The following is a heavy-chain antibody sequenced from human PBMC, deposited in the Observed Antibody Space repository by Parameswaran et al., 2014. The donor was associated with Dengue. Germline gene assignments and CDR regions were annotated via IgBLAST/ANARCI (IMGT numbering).Heavy chain of an antibody. CDR2: IRSKAYGGTT. V-gene: IGHV3-49*02. Sequence: VRQAPGKGLEWVGFIRSKAYGGTTEYAASVKGRFTISRDDSKSIAYLQMNSLKTEDTAVYYCTSAYPTVTIDYWGQGTLVTVSS. CDR3: TSAYPTVTIDY. D-gene: IGHD4-17*01. J-gene: IGHJ4*02.